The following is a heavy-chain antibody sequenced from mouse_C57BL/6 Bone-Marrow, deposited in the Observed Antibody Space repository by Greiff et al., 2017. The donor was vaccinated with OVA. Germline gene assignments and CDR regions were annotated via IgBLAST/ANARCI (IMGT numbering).Heavy chain of an antibody. CDR3: ARYYYGSSYGYVDV. D-gene: IGHD1-1*01. J-gene: IGHJ1*03. CDR2: ISNGGGST. CDR1: GFTFSDYY. Sequence: EVQLVESGGGLVQPGGSLKLSCAASGFTFSDYYMYWVRQTPEKRLEWVAYISNGGGSTYYPDTVKGRFTFSSDNAKNTLYLQMSRLKSEDTAMYYCARYYYGSSYGYVDVWGTGTTVTVSS. V-gene: IGHV5-12*01.